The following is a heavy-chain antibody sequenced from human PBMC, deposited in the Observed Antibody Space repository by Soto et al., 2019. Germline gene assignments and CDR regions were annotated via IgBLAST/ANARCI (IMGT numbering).Heavy chain of an antibody. CDR3: AKENYVWGSYHIDY. CDR2: ISYDGSNK. Sequence: QVQLVESGGGVVQPGRSLRLSCAASGFTFSSYGMHWVRQAPGKGLEWVAVISYDGSNKYYADSVKGRFTISRDNSKNTLYLQVNSLRTEDTAVYYCAKENYVWGSYHIDYWGQGTLVTVSS. V-gene: IGHV3-30*18. D-gene: IGHD3-16*02. CDR1: GFTFSSYG. J-gene: IGHJ4*02.